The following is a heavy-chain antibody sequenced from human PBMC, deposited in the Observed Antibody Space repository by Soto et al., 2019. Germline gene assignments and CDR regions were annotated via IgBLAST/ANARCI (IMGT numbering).Heavy chain of an antibody. Sequence: QLQLQESGPGLVKPSETLSLTCTVSGGSISSSSYYWGWIRQPPGKGLEWIGSIYYSGSTYYNPSLKSRVTISVDTSKNQFSLKLSSVTAADTAVYYCARSYTNYYHTIFGVVIYSPFDPWGQGTLVTVSS. CDR2: IYYSGST. V-gene: IGHV4-39*01. CDR3: ARSYTNYYHTIFGVVIYSPFDP. D-gene: IGHD3-3*01. J-gene: IGHJ5*02. CDR1: GGSISSSSYY.